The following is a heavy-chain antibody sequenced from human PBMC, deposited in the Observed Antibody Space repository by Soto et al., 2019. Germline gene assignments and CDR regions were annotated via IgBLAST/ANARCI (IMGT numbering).Heavy chain of an antibody. Sequence: GGSLRLSCAASGFTFSSYGMHWVRQAPGKGLEWVAVIWYDGSNKYYADSVKGRFTISRDNSKNTLYLQMNSLRAEDTAVYYCARDIGRVARYYYGMDVWGQGTTVTVSS. CDR3: ARDIGRVARYYYGMDV. CDR1: GFTFSSYG. V-gene: IGHV3-33*01. D-gene: IGHD3-10*01. J-gene: IGHJ6*02. CDR2: IWYDGSNK.